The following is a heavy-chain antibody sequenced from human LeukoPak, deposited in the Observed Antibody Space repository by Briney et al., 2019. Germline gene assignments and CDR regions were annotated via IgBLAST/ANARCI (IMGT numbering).Heavy chain of an antibody. CDR1: GGTFSSYT. Sequence: SVKVSCKASGGTFSSYTISWVRQAPGQGLEWMGGIIPIFGTANYAQKFQGRVTITADESASTAYMELSSLRSEDTAVYYCARERASRITIFGDAFDIWGQGTMVTVSS. CDR3: ARERASRITIFGDAFDI. D-gene: IGHD3-3*01. CDR2: IIPIFGTA. J-gene: IGHJ3*02. V-gene: IGHV1-69*01.